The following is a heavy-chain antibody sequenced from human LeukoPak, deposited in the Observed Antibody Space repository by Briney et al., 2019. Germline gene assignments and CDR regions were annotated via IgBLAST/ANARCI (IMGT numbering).Heavy chain of an antibody. CDR2: IWYDGSNE. D-gene: IGHD3-22*01. Sequence: GGSLRLSCAASGFTFSTSGMHWVRQAPGKGLEWVAIIWYDGSNEYYADSVKGRFTISRDNSKNTLFLQMNSLRAEDTAVYYCAKVGLPYYYDSSGYYDYWGQGTLVTVSS. CDR3: AKVGLPYYYDSSGYYDY. J-gene: IGHJ4*02. CDR1: GFTFSTSG. V-gene: IGHV3-33*06.